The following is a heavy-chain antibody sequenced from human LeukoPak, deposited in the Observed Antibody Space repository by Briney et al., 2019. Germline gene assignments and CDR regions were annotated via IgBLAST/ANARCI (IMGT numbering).Heavy chain of an antibody. CDR1: GFTFRDLY. CDR2: ITHKPHGCTT. J-gene: IGHJ4*02. V-gene: IGHV3-72*01. Sequence: GGSLRLSCAASGFTFRDLYMGWVRQAPGKGLEWVGRITHKPHGCTTKYAASLEGRFTISRDDSQNSLYLQINSLKTEDTAIYYCTRENYEKLDSWGQGTLVTVSS. D-gene: IGHD1-7*01. CDR3: TRENYEKLDS.